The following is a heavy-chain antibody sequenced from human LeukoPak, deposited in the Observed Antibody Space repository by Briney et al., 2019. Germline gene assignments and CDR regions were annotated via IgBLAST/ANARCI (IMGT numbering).Heavy chain of an antibody. Sequence: PGGTLRLSCAASGFTFSSYGMSWVRQAPGKGLEWVANIKQDGSEKYYEDSVKGRFTISRDNARNTLFLQMDSLRAEDTAVYYCARESVRRISMRSKGFFDYWGRGTRVTVSS. D-gene: IGHD3-22*01. CDR1: GFTFSSYG. J-gene: IGHJ4*02. CDR2: IKQDGSEK. V-gene: IGHV3-7*01. CDR3: ARESVRRISMRSKGFFDY.